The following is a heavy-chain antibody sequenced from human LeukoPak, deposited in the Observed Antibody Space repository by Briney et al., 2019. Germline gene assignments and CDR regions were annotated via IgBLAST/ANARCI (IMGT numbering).Heavy chain of an antibody. J-gene: IGHJ5*02. V-gene: IGHV4-34*01. CDR1: GGSFSGYY. D-gene: IGHD3-3*01. Sequence: SETLSLTCAVYGGSFSGYYWSWIRQPPGKGLEWIGEINHSGSTNYNPSLKSRVTISVDTSKNQFSLKLSSVTAADTAVYYCARGVRRSPPRAEKRQRDWFDPWGQGTLVTVSS. CDR2: INHSGST. CDR3: ARGVRRSPPRAEKRQRDWFDP.